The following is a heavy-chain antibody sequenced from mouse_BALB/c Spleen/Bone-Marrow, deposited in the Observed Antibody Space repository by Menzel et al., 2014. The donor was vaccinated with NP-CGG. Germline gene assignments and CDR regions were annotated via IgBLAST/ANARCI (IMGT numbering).Heavy chain of an antibody. CDR1: GFNIKDIY. CDR2: IDPANGNI. V-gene: IGHV14-3*02. J-gene: IGHJ2*01. Sequence: EVKLVESGAELVKPGASVKLSCTASGFNIKDIYMHWVKQRPEQGLEWIGRIDPANGNIKYDPKFQGKATITADTSSNTAYLQLSRLTSEDTAVYYCASYHHGYYFDYWGQGATLTVSS. CDR3: ASYHHGYYFDY.